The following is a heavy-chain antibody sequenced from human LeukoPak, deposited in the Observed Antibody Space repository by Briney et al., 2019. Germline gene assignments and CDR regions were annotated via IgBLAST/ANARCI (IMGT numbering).Heavy chain of an antibody. V-gene: IGHV4-39*01. CDR3: ARPPGIAAAWFDP. D-gene: IGHD6-13*01. J-gene: IGHJ5*02. CDR2: FDNSGST. Sequence: WVRQAPGKGLEWIGSFDNSGSTYYNPSLKSRVTISVDTSKDQFSLKLTSVTAADTAVYYCARPPGIAAAWFDPWGQGTLVTVSS.